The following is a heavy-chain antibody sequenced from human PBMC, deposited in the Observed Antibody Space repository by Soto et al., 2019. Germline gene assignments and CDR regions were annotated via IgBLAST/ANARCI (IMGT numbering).Heavy chain of an antibody. J-gene: IGHJ4*02. CDR2: ISARGGSS. CDR3: AKGSIEYSASVDN. D-gene: IGHD5-12*01. V-gene: IGHV3-23*01. CDR1: AFSFNSYA. Sequence: EVHLLESGGGLVQPGGSLRLSCAASAFSFNSYAMVWVRQAPGKGLEWVSVISARGGSSYFADSVKGRFTISRDNSKNVLSLEMNSLRAEDTAIYFCAKGSIEYSASVDNWGQGTLVLVSS.